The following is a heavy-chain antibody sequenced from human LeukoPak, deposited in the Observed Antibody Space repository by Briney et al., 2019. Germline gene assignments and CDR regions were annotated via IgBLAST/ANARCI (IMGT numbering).Heavy chain of an antibody. CDR3: AKGPFFYYDSSGYNYFDF. Sequence: GGSLRLSCAASGFTFSSFAMSWVRQAPGKGLEWDSAMSGSGGMTYSADSVKGRFTMSRDNSKNTMYLQMNSLRAEDTAIYYCAKGPFFYYDSSGYNYFDFWGQGTLVTVSS. D-gene: IGHD3-22*01. CDR2: MSGSGGMT. CDR1: GFTFSSFA. J-gene: IGHJ4*02. V-gene: IGHV3-23*01.